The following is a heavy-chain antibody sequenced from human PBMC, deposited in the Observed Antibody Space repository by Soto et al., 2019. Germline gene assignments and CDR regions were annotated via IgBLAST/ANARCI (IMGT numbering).Heavy chain of an antibody. CDR3: ARVSRPFDHLCGGGCYHFDY. Sequence: QVQLVQSGAEVKKPGASVKVSCKASGYTFTGYYMHWVRQAPGQGLEWMGWINPNSGGTNYAQKFQGWVTMTRDTSISTGYMELSRLRSDDTAVYYCARVSRPFDHLCGGGCYHFDYWGQGTLVTVAS. V-gene: IGHV1-2*04. D-gene: IGHD2-15*01. CDR1: GYTFTGYY. CDR2: INPNSGGT. J-gene: IGHJ4*02.